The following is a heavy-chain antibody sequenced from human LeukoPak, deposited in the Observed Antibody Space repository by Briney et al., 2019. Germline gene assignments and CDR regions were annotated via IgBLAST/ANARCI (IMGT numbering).Heavy chain of an antibody. V-gene: IGHV1-69*04. Sequence: SVKVSCKVSGGSFSSFGISWVRQAPGQGLEWMGRIVPFLDITNYAQKFQGRVTITADKSTNTVYMELSSLRSEDTAVYYCVFYYYDSSGYYRLFDYWGQGTLVTVSS. D-gene: IGHD3-22*01. J-gene: IGHJ4*02. CDR2: IVPFLDIT. CDR1: GGSFSSFG. CDR3: VFYYYDSSGYYRLFDY.